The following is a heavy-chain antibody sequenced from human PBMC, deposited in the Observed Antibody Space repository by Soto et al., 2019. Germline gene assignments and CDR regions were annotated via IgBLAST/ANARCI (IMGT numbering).Heavy chain of an antibody. Sequence: EVQLVESGGGLVQPGGSLRLSCAASGFSISTYWMSWVRQAPGKGREWVANINRDGSEKNYVDSVKGRFTISRDNAKNSLYLQMNSLRVEDTAVYYCARESTVDLAGYWGQGTLVTVSS. CDR3: ARESTVDLAGY. CDR1: GFSISTYW. V-gene: IGHV3-7*01. J-gene: IGHJ4*02. D-gene: IGHD5-12*01. CDR2: INRDGSEK.